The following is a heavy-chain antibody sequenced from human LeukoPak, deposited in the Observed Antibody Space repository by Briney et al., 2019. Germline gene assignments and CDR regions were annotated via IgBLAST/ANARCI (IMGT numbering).Heavy chain of an antibody. Sequence: GESLRLSCAASGFTFNSYAMSWVRQAPGKGLEWVSVISGSGGSTYYADSVKGRFTISRDNSKNTLYLQMNSLRAEDTAVYYCAKDLGGYSYGRWGQGTLVTVSS. V-gene: IGHV3-23*01. J-gene: IGHJ4*02. D-gene: IGHD5-18*01. CDR2: ISGSGGST. CDR3: AKDLGGYSYGR. CDR1: GFTFNSYA.